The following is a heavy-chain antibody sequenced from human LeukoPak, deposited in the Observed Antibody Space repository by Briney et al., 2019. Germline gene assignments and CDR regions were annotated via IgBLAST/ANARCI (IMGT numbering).Heavy chain of an antibody. J-gene: IGHJ6*04. CDR2: ISGSGGST. Sequence: GGSLRLSCAASGFTFSSYAMSWVRQAPGKGLEWVSAISGSGGSTYYADSVKGRFTISRDNSKNTLYLQMNSLRAEDTAVYCCVITHYFPYYGMDVWGKGTTVTVSS. D-gene: IGHD2/OR15-2a*01. V-gene: IGHV3-23*01. CDR3: VITHYFPYYGMDV. CDR1: GFTFSSYA.